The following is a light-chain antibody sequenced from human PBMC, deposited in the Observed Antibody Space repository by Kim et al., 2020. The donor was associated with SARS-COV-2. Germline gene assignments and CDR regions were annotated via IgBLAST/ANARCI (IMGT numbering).Light chain of an antibody. CDR1: QSVSSY. V-gene: IGKV3-11*01. J-gene: IGKJ4*01. CDR3: QQRSNWPPRIT. CDR2: DAS. Sequence: PEERATLSCRASQSVSSYIAWYQQKPGQAPRLLIYDASNRATGIPARFSGSGSGTDFTLTISSLEPEDFAVYYCQQRSNWPPRITFGGGTKVDIK.